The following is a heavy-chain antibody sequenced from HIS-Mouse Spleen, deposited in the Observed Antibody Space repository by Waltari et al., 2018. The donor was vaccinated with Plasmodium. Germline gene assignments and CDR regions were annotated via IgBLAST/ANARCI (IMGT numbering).Heavy chain of an antibody. J-gene: IGHJ1*01. CDR3: ARVLRYKTAAGTFVEYFQH. CDR2: INPNSGGT. CDR1: GYTFTGYY. D-gene: IGHD6-13*01. V-gene: IGHV1-2*02. Sequence: QVQLVQSGAEVKKPGASVKVSCKASGYTFTGYYMHWVRQAPGQGLEWMGWINPNSGGTNYAQKFQGRVTMTRDTAISTAYMALSRLRADDTAVYHCARVLRYKTAAGTFVEYFQHWGQGTQVTVSS.